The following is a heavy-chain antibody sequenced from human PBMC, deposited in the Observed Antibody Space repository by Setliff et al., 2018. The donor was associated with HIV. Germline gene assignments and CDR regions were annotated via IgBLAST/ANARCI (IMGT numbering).Heavy chain of an antibody. CDR2: IYYSGST. CDR3: ARLDCSSSSGFVDY. V-gene: IGHV4-39*07. CDR1: GGSISSSRYY. Sequence: PSETLSLTCTVSGGSISSSRYYWGWIRQPPGKGLEWIGTIYYSGSTFYNPSLKSRVTISVDTSKNQFSLKLSSVTAADTAVYYCARLDCSSSSGFVDYWGQGTLVTVSS. J-gene: IGHJ4*02. D-gene: IGHD2-2*01.